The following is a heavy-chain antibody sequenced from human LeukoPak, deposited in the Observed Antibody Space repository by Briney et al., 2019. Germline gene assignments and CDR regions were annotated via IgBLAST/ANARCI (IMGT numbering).Heavy chain of an antibody. Sequence: ASVKVSCKASGYTFTSYDINWVRQATGQGLEWMGWMNPNSGNTGYAQKFQGRVTMTRNTSISTAYMELSSLRSEDTAMYYCARGLMDFWSGYFYYYYGMDVWGQGTTVTVSS. J-gene: IGHJ6*02. CDR2: MNPNSGNT. CDR3: ARGLMDFWSGYFYYYYGMDV. CDR1: GYTFTSYD. V-gene: IGHV1-8*01. D-gene: IGHD3-3*01.